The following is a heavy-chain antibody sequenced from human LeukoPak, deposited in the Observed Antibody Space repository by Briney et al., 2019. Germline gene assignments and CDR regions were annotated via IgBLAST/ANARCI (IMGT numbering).Heavy chain of an antibody. Sequence: GGSRRLSCAASGFTFSSYSMNWVRQAPGKGLEWVSSISSSSSYIYYADSVKGRFTISRDNAKNSLYLQMSSLGAEDTAVYYCARRRTGGVQLERRGYAFDIWGQGTMVTVSS. CDR3: ARRRTGGVQLERRGYAFDI. CDR1: GFTFSSYS. J-gene: IGHJ3*02. D-gene: IGHD1-1*01. V-gene: IGHV3-21*01. CDR2: ISSSSSYI.